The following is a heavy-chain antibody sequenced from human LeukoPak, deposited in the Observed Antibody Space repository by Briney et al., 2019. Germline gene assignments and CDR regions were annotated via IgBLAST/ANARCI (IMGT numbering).Heavy chain of an antibody. CDR2: IYYSGST. CDR3: ARQLDFWSGYREPLDRDY. J-gene: IGHJ4*02. CDR1: GGSISSSSYY. D-gene: IGHD3-3*01. V-gene: IGHV4-39*01. Sequence: SETLSLTCTVSGGSISSSSYYWGWIRQPPGKGLEWIGSIYYSGSTYYNPSLKSRVTISVDTSKNQFSLKLSSVTAADTAVYYCARQLDFWSGYREPLDRDYWGQGTLVTVSS.